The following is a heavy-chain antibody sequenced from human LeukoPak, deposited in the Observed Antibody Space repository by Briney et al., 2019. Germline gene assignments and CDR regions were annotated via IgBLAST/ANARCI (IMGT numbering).Heavy chain of an antibody. CDR3: AKDRSYGYRDGMDV. Sequence: GGSLRLSCAASGFTFSTYGMHWVRQAPGKGLEWVAVMSYDGSNKYYADSVKGRSTISRDNSKNTLYLQMNSLRAEDTAVYYCAKDRSYGYRDGMDVWGQGTTVTVSS. J-gene: IGHJ6*02. CDR2: MSYDGSNK. D-gene: IGHD5-18*01. CDR1: GFTFSTYG. V-gene: IGHV3-30*18.